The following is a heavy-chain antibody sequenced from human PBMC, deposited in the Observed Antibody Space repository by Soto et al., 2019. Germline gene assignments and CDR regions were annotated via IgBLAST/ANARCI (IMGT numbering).Heavy chain of an antibody. Sequence: EVQLLESGGGLVQPGGSLRLSCAASGFTFRNSAMNWVRQAPGKGLEWVSAISGGGGSTYYAASVKGRFTISRDNSKNMLYRQMSSVRAEDTAVYYCAKWDRSCSDGVCPPTHGMDVWGQGTTATVS. J-gene: IGHJ6*02. CDR3: AKWDRSCSDGVCPPTHGMDV. V-gene: IGHV3-23*01. CDR1: GFTFRNSA. D-gene: IGHD2-8*01. CDR2: ISGGGGST.